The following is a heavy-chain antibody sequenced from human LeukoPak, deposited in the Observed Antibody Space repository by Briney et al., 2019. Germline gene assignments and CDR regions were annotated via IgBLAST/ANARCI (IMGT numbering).Heavy chain of an antibody. CDR3: ATGVITIFGVVISFLRY. CDR2: FDPEDGET. J-gene: IGHJ4*02. D-gene: IGHD3-3*01. Sequence: AASVKVSCKVSGYTLTELSMHWVRQAPGKGLEWMGGFDPEDGETIYAQKFQGRVTMTEDTSTDTAYMELSSLRSEDTAVYYRATGVITIFGVVISFLRYWGQGTLVTVSS. V-gene: IGHV1-24*01. CDR1: GYTLTELS.